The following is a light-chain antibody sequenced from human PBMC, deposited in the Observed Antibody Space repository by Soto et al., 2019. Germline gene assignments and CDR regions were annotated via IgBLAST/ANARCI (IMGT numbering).Light chain of an antibody. Sequence: EIVMTQSPATLSVSPGERATLSCGASQSVSSNLAWYQQKPGQAPRLLIYGASTRATGIPARFSGSGSGTEFTLTISSLQSKDFAVYYCQQYNTWPLTFGGGTKVEIK. J-gene: IGKJ4*01. CDR3: QQYNTWPLT. CDR1: QSVSSN. V-gene: IGKV3-15*01. CDR2: GAS.